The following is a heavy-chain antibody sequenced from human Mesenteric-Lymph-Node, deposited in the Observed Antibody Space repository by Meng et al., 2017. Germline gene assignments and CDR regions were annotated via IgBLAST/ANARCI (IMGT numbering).Heavy chain of an antibody. CDR3: AREAPYYDYVWGSYGY. V-gene: IGHV3-53*01. CDR2: IYSGGST. Sequence: GGSLRLSCAASGFTVSSNYMSWVRQAPGKGLEWVSVIYSGGSTYYADSVKGRFTISRDNSKNTLYLQMNSLRAEDTAVYYCAREAPYYDYVWGSYGYWGQGTLCNVSS. D-gene: IGHD3-16*01. J-gene: IGHJ4*02. CDR1: GFTVSSNY.